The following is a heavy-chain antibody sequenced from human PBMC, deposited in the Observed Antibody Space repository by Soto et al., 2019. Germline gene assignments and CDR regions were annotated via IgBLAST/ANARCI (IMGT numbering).Heavy chain of an antibody. Sequence: HPGGSLRLSCAASGFTFSSYAMSWVRLAPGKGLEWVSAISGSGGSTYYADSVKGRFTISRDNSKNTLYLQMNSLRAEDTAVYYCASAVAGPYYYYYGMDVWGQGTTVTVSS. CDR2: ISGSGGST. D-gene: IGHD6-19*01. V-gene: IGHV3-23*01. CDR3: ASAVAGPYYYYYGMDV. CDR1: GFTFSSYA. J-gene: IGHJ6*02.